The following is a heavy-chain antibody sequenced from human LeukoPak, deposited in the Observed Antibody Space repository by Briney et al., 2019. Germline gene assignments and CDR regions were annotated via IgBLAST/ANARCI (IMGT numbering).Heavy chain of an antibody. CDR3: ARDLIGGWPFDY. CDR2: IHSGGTI. D-gene: IGHD6-19*01. J-gene: IGHJ4*02. V-gene: IGHV3-66*01. Sequence: GGSLRLSCAASGFTVSSNYMSWVRQAPGKGLEWVSVIHSGGTIYYADSVKGRFTISRDNSKDTLYLQMNSLRADDTAVYYCARDLIGGWPFDYWGQGTLVTVPS. CDR1: GFTVSSNY.